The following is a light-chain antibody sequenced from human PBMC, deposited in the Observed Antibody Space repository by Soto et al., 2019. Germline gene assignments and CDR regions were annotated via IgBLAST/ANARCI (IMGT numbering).Light chain of an antibody. CDR1: SSDVGAYNY. V-gene: IGLV2-14*01. J-gene: IGLJ1*01. CDR2: EVS. CDR3: CSFTSITTYV. Sequence: QSALTQPASVCGSRGQSITMSCTGTSSDVGAYNYVSWYQQQPGKAPKRMISEVSNRPSGVSNRFSGSKSGNTASLIISGLQAEDEADYYCCSFTSITTYVFGTGSKVTVL.